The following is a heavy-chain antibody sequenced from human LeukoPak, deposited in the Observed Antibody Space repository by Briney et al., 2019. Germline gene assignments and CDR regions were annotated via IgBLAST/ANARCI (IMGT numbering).Heavy chain of an antibody. CDR3: ARSTRSGWPPDYYYGMDV. Sequence: PSETLSLICTVSGGSISGSSYYWGWIRQPPGKGLVWIGSIYYSGSTYYNPSLKSRVTISVDTSKNQFSLKLSSVTAADTAVYYCARSTRSGWPPDYYYGMDVWGQGTTVTVSS. CDR1: GGSISGSSYY. D-gene: IGHD6-19*01. J-gene: IGHJ6*02. V-gene: IGHV4-39*01. CDR2: IYYSGST.